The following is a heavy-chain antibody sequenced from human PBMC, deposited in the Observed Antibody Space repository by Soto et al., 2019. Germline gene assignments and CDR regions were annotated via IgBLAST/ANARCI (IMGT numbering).Heavy chain of an antibody. J-gene: IGHJ4*02. Sequence: EVQLVESGGGLVQPGGSLRLSCAASGFTFSSYSMNWVRQAPGKGLEWVSYISSSSSTIYYADSVKGRFTISRDNAKNSLYLQMNSLRVEDTAVYYCARGEIQLEGDWGQGTLVTVSS. V-gene: IGHV3-48*01. CDR2: ISSSSSTI. CDR1: GFTFSSYS. D-gene: IGHD5-18*01. CDR3: ARGEIQLEGD.